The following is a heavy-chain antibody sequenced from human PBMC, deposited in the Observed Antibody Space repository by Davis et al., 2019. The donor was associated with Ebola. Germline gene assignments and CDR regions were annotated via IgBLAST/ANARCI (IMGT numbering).Heavy chain of an antibody. CDR3: ARADPPKWELLRLRPGYFDY. CDR2: ISSSSSTI. D-gene: IGHD1-26*01. CDR1: GFTFSSYS. Sequence: GGSLRLSCAASGFTFSSYSMNWVRQAPGKGLEWVSYISSSSSTIYYADSVKGRFTISRDNVKNSLYLQMNSLRDDDTAVYYCARADPPKWELLRLRPGYFDYWGQGTLVTVSS. J-gene: IGHJ4*02. V-gene: IGHV3-48*02.